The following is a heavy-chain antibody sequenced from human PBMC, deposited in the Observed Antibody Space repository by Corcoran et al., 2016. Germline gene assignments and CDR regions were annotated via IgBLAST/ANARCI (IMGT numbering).Heavy chain of an antibody. Sequence: QVQLVQSGAEVKKPGASVKVSCKASGYTFTSYDINWVRQATGQGLEWMGWMNTNSGNTGYAQKFQGRVPMTRNPSISTAYMERSSRRAEDTAGYYGARMTCYCSSTSCPSPHYYYYGLYVWGPGTTDTVS. J-gene: IGHJ6*02. D-gene: IGHD2-2*01. CDR1: GYTFTSYD. V-gene: IGHV1-8*01. CDR2: MNTNSGNT. CDR3: ARMTCYCSSTSCPSPHYYYYGLYV.